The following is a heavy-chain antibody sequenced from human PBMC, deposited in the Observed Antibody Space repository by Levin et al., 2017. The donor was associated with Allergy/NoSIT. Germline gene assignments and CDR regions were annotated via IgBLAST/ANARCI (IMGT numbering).Heavy chain of an antibody. V-gene: IGHV4-34*01. Sequence: SETLSLTCAVYGVSFSGSFWSWLRQPPGKGLEWIGEITPGGSTRYNPSLKSRVTISLDTSKNQLSLSLSSVTAADTAVYYCARGGAPGAFDIWGQGTTVTVSS. J-gene: IGHJ3*02. CDR1: GVSFSGSF. CDR2: ITPGGST. D-gene: IGHD3-10*01. CDR3: ARGGAPGAFDI.